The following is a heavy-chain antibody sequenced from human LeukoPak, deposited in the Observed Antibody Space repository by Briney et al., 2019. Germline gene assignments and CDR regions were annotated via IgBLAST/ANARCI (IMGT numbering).Heavy chain of an antibody. CDR1: GGSISSYY. V-gene: IGHV4-59*01. CDR2: IYYSGST. J-gene: IGHJ3*02. D-gene: IGHD6-19*01. Sequence: SETLSLTCTVSGGSISSYYWSWIRQPPGKGLEWIGYIYYSGSTNYNPSLKSRVTISVDTSKNQFSLKLSSVTAADTAVYYCARDSGGSYSSGWWDALDIWGQGTMVTVSS. CDR3: ARDSGGSYSSGWWDALDI.